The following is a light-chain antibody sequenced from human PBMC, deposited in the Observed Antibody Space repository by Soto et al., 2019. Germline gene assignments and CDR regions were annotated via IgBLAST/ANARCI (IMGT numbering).Light chain of an antibody. CDR3: SSYTSSNTVV. CDR2: EVS. J-gene: IGLJ2*01. CDR1: SSDVGGYNY. V-gene: IGLV2-14*01. Sequence: QSALTQPASVSGSPGQSITISCTGTSSDVGGYNYVSWYQQHPGKAPKLIIYEVSNRPSGVSDRFSGSKSGNTASLTISGLQAEDEADYSCSSYTSSNTVVFGGGTPLTVL.